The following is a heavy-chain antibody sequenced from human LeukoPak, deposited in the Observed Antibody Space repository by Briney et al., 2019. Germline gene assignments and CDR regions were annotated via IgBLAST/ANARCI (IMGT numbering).Heavy chain of an antibody. CDR3: ARDTWVNHRDITIFGVVIAARKSRWYMDV. Sequence: GGSLRLSCAASGFTFSSYWMSWVRQAPGKGLEWVANIKQDGSEKYYVDSVKGRFTISRDNAKNSLYLQMNSLRAEDTAVYYCARDTWVNHRDITIFGVVIAARKSRWYMDVWGKGTTVTVSS. D-gene: IGHD3-3*01. V-gene: IGHV3-7*01. CDR1: GFTFSSYW. J-gene: IGHJ6*03. CDR2: IKQDGSEK.